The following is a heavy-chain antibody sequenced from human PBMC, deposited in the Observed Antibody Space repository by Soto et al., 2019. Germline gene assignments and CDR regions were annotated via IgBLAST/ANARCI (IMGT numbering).Heavy chain of an antibody. D-gene: IGHD2-2*02. Sequence: ESLKISFKGSGYSFTSYWISWVRQIPGKGLEWMGRIDPSDSYTNYSPSFQGHVTISADKSISTAYLQWSSLKASDTAMYYCARQGDCSSTSCYTGDDYYYGMDVWGQGTTVTVSS. CDR1: GYSFTSYW. CDR2: IDPSDSYT. CDR3: ARQGDCSSTSCYTGDDYYYGMDV. V-gene: IGHV5-10-1*01. J-gene: IGHJ6*02.